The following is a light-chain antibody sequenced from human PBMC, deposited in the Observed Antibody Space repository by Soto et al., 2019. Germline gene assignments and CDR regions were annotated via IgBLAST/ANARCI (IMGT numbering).Light chain of an antibody. V-gene: IGKV3-20*01. CDR2: GAS. CDR3: QHYGSSPFT. CDR1: QSVTNNY. J-gene: IGKJ3*01. Sequence: EIVLTQSPGTLSSSPGGRATLSCRASQSVTNNYLAWYQQKRGQAPRLLIWGASIRAADLPDRFSGGGSGTDFTLTISRLEAEDFAVYYCQHYGSSPFTFGPGTKVDIK.